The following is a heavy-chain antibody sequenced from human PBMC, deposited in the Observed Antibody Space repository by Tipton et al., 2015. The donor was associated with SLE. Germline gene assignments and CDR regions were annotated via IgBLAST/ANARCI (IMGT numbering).Heavy chain of an antibody. D-gene: IGHD3-10*01. J-gene: IGHJ4*02. V-gene: IGHV4-4*09. Sequence: TLSLTCAVYGGSISSYYWSWIRQPPGKGLEWIGYIYTSGSTNYNPSLKSRVTISVDTSKNQFSLKLSSVTAADTAVYYCARGSRVDYWGQGTLVTVSS. CDR1: GGSISSYY. CDR2: IYTSGST. CDR3: ARGSRVDY.